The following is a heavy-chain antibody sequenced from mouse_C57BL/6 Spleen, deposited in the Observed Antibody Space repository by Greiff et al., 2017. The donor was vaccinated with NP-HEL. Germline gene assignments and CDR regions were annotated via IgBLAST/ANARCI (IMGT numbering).Heavy chain of an antibody. CDR2: IDPSDSYT. Sequence: QVQLQQPGAELVRPGTSVKLSCKASGYTFTSYWMHWVKQRPGQGLEWIGVIDPSDSYTNYNQKFKGKATLTVDTSSSTAYMQLSSLTSEDSAVYYWSRANFYAMDYWGQGTSVTVSS. CDR1: GYTFTSYW. CDR3: SRANFYAMDY. D-gene: IGHD4-1*01. J-gene: IGHJ4*01. V-gene: IGHV1-59*01.